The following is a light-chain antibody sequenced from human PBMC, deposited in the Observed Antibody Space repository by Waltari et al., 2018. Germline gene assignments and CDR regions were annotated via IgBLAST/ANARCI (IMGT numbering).Light chain of an antibody. CDR3: QRYNSYPIT. J-gene: IGKJ3*01. CDR1: QSIGSW. V-gene: IGKV1-5*03. CDR2: EAT. Sequence: DIQMTQSPSTLSASVGDRVTIPCRASQSIGSWLAWYQQKPGKAPKLLIYEATSLESGVPSRFSASGSGTEFTLTISSLQPDDVATYYCQRYNSYPITFGPGTKVDI.